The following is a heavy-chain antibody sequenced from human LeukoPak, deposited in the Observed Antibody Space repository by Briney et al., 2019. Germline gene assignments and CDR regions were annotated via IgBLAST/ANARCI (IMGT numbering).Heavy chain of an antibody. V-gene: IGHV1-18*01. D-gene: IGHD2-2*01. CDR1: GYTLSSYG. J-gene: IGHJ5*02. CDR3: ARDVGDIVTIPAAISVP. Sequence: ASVKVSCKASGYTLSSYGISWVPQAPGQGLEWMGWISAYNGNTNYAQMLQGRVTMTTDTSRSTAYMEVRRLRSDDTAMYYCARDVGDIVTIPAAISVPWGQGTLVTVSS. CDR2: ISAYNGNT.